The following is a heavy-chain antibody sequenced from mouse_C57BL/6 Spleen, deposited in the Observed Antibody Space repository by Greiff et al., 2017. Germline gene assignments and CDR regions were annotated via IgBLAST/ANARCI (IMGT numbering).Heavy chain of an antibody. D-gene: IGHD1-1*01. CDR3: ARGGFYYGSSPWYFDV. CDR2: INPYNGDT. V-gene: IGHV1-20*01. Sequence: EVQLQQSGPELVKPGDSVKISCKASGYSFTGYFMNWVMQSHGKSLEWIGRINPYNGDTFYNQKFKGKATLTVDKSSSTAHMELRSLTSEDSAVYYCARGGFYYGSSPWYFDVWGTGTTVTVSS. CDR1: GYSFTGYF. J-gene: IGHJ1*03.